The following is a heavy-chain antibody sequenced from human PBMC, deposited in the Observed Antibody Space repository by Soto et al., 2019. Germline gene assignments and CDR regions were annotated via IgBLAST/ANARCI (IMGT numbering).Heavy chain of an antibody. CDR3: ARDVFCGGAPACPDMDV. CDR2: ISGYNGNT. J-gene: IGHJ6*02. V-gene: IGHV1-18*04. D-gene: IGHD2-21*01. CDR1: GYTFSCYS. Sequence: XSVKVSCKASGYTFSCYSIPLVRQAPGQGLEWMGRISGYNGNTNYSRTLRGRLTLTTDTSTSTAYMELRSLTSDDTAVYYCARDVFCGGAPACPDMDVWGQGTTVTVSS.